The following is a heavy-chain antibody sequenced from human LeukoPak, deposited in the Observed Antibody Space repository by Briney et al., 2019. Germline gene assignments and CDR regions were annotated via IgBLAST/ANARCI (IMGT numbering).Heavy chain of an antibody. D-gene: IGHD6-13*01. CDR3: ARSPAIAAAGTQKYYYYYGMDV. Sequence: GESLKISCKGSGYSFTSYWIGWVRQMPGKGLEWMGIIYPGDSDTRYSPSFQGQVTISADKSISTAYLQWSSLKASDTAMYYCARSPAIAAAGTQKYYYYYGMDVWGQGTTDTVSS. J-gene: IGHJ6*02. V-gene: IGHV5-51*01. CDR2: IYPGDSDT. CDR1: GYSFTSYW.